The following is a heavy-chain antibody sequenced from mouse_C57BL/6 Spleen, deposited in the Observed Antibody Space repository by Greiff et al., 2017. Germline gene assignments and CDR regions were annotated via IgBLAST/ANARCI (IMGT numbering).Heavy chain of an antibody. J-gene: IGHJ4*01. CDR3: ARDGATMITPYAMDY. CDR1: GFTFSSYA. CDR2: ISDGGSYT. V-gene: IGHV5-4*01. D-gene: IGHD2-4*01. Sequence: EVKLMESGGGLVKPGGSLKLSCAASGFTFSSYAMSWVRQTPEKRLEWVATISDGGSYTYYPDNVKGRFTISRDNAKNNLYLQMSHLKSEDTAMYYCARDGATMITPYAMDYWGQGTSVTVSS.